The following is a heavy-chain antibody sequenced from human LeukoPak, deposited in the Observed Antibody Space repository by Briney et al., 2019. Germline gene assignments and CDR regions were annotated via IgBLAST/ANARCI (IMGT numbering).Heavy chain of an antibody. Sequence: PGGSLRLSCAVSGFPSNPFGMNWARKAPGKGLKWVSSISPGSSYIYYEDSVKGRFTISRDDAKNSLYLQMDSLTAGDTAVYYCVRDDSAWLYWGQGALVTVS. J-gene: IGHJ4*02. V-gene: IGHV3-21*01. CDR2: ISPGSSYI. D-gene: IGHD2-15*01. CDR1: GFPSNPFG. CDR3: VRDDSAWLY.